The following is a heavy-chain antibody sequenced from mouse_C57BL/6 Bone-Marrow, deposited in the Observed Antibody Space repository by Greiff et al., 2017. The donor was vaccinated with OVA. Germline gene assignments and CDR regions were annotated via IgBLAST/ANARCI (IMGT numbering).Heavy chain of an antibody. D-gene: IGHD1-1*01. J-gene: IGHJ1*03. CDR2: IYPRDGST. V-gene: IGHV1-85*01. Sequence: VQLQQSGPELVKPGASVKLSCKASGYTFTSYDINWVKQRPGQGLGWIGWIYPRDGSTKYNAKFKGKATLTVDTSSSTAYMELHSLTSEDSAVYFCARGYYGSSFYWYFDVWGTGTTVTVSS. CDR1: GYTFTSYD. CDR3: ARGYYGSSFYWYFDV.